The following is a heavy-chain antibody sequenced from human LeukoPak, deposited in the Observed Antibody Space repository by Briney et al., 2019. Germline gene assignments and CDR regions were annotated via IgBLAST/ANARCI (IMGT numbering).Heavy chain of an antibody. CDR1: GGSIISGDYY. V-gene: IGHV4-30-4*01. D-gene: IGHD1-26*01. Sequence: SQTLSLTCTVSGGSIISGDYYWSWIRQPPGKGLEWIGYIYYSGSTYYNPSLKSRVTISVDTSKNQFSLKLSSVTAADTAVYYCARFPPNSGSYRYGMDVWGQGTTVTVSS. CDR2: IYYSGST. J-gene: IGHJ6*02. CDR3: ARFPPNSGSYRYGMDV.